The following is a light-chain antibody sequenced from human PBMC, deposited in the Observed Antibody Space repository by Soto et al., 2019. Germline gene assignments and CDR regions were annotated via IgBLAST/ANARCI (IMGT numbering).Light chain of an antibody. CDR2: LGS. J-gene: IGKJ2*01. V-gene: IGKV2-28*01. Sequence: DIVRTQSPLSLPVTPGEPASISCRSSQSLLHSNGYNYLDWYLQKPGQSPQLLIYLGSNRASGVPDRFSGSGPGTDFTLKISRVEAEDVGVYYCMQALQTPYTFGQGTKVDIK. CDR3: MQALQTPYT. CDR1: QSLLHSNGYNY.